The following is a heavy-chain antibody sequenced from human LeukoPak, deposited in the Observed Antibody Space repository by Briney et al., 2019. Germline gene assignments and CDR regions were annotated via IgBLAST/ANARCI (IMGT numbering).Heavy chain of an antibody. V-gene: IGHV3-30*04. CDR1: GFTFSSYA. D-gene: IGHD6-13*01. CDR2: ISYDGSNK. J-gene: IGHJ4*02. CDR3: ARDGSSRAYFDY. Sequence: GGSLRLSCAASGFTFSSYAMHWVRQAPGKGLEWVAVISYDGSNKYYADSVKGRFTISRDNSKNTLYLQMNSLRAEDTAVYYCARDGSSRAYFDYWGQGTLVTVSS.